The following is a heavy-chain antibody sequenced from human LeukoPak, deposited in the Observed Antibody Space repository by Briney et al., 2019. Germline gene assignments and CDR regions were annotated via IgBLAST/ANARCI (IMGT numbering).Heavy chain of an antibody. D-gene: IGHD1-1*01. Sequence: PSQTLSLTCTVSGGSISSGGYYWSWIRQPPGKGLEWIGYIYHSGSTYYNPPLKSRVTISVDRSKNQFSLRLSSVTAADTAVYYCAREKEYNNHDEGSASADYWGQGTLVTVSS. CDR2: IYHSGST. V-gene: IGHV4-30-2*01. J-gene: IGHJ4*02. CDR3: AREKEYNNHDEGSASADY. CDR1: GGSISSGGYY.